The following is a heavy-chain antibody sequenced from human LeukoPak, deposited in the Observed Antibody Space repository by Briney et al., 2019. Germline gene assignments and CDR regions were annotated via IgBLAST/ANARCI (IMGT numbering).Heavy chain of an antibody. V-gene: IGHV3-53*01. CDR1: GFTFSSYG. CDR3: ARVDDSSEGYMDV. D-gene: IGHD3-22*01. J-gene: IGHJ6*03. CDR2: IYSGGAT. Sequence: GGSLRLSCAASGFTFSSYGMSWVRQAPGKGLEWVSIIYSGGATYYADSVKGRFTISRDNSKNTLYLQMNSLRAEDTAVYYCARVDDSSEGYMDVWGKGTTVTISS.